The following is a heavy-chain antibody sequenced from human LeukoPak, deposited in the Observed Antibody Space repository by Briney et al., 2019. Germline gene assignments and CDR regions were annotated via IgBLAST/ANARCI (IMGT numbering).Heavy chain of an antibody. CDR3: ARADTAMVRYFDY. CDR2: ISGYNANT. D-gene: IGHD5-18*01. CDR1: GYTFTSYG. Sequence: ASVKVSCKASGYTFTSYGISWVRQAPGQGLEWMGWISGYNANTKYEQQLQGRVTMTTDTSTSTAYMELRSLRSDDTAVYYCARADTAMVRYFDYWGQGTLVTVSS. J-gene: IGHJ4*02. V-gene: IGHV1-18*01.